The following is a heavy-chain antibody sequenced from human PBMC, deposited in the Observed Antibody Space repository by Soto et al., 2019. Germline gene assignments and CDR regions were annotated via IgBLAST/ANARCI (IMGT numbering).Heavy chain of an antibody. CDR2: IYYSGST. J-gene: IGHJ4*02. V-gene: IGHV4-31*03. D-gene: IGHD3-10*01. CDR3: ASTYYYGSGSRLTLDY. Sequence: PSETLSLTCTVSGGSISSGGYYWSWIRQHPGKGLEWIGYIYYSGSTYYNPSLKSRVTISVDKSKNQFSLKLSSVTAADTAVYYCASTYYYGSGSRLTLDYWGQGTLVTVSS. CDR1: GGSISSGGYY.